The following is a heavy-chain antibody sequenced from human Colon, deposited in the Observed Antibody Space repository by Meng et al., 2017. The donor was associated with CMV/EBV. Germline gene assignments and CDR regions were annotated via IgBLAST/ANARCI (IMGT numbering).Heavy chain of an antibody. D-gene: IGHD3-16*01. V-gene: IGHV4-61*01. CDR2: VYYSGST. CDR1: GASVNRDNNY. J-gene: IGHJ4*02. CDR3: TRGNTALWDNDH. Sequence: GSLRLSCSVSGASVNRDNNYWSWIRQPPGKGLEFIGYVYYSGSTNYNPFFKGRVTISIDTSKNQFSLKLASVTAADTAIYYCTRGNTALWDNDHWGQGTLVTVSS.